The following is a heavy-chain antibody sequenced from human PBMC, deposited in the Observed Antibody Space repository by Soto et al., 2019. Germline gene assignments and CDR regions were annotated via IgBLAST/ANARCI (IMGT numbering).Heavy chain of an antibody. CDR2: LSDSGGSI. CDR1: GFTFSRHA. Sequence: EVQLLESGGGLVQPGGSLRLSCTASGFTFSRHAMTWDRQAPGKGLEWVSGLSDSGGSIYYADSVKGRFTISRDNSMNTLYLQMNTLRAEDTAIYYCAKVSSSWYAGFFDLWGQGTLVTVSS. J-gene: IGHJ4*02. CDR3: AKVSSSWYAGFFDL. D-gene: IGHD6-13*01. V-gene: IGHV3-23*01.